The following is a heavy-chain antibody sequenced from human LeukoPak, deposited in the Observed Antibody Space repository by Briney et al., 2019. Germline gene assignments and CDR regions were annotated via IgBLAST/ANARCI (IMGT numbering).Heavy chain of an antibody. CDR3: ARESTYYDFWSGYDHHGWFDP. Sequence: GGSLRLSCAASGFTFSSYWMSWVRQAPGKGLEWVANIKQDGSEKYYVDSVKGRFTISRDNAKNSLYLQMNSLRAEDTAVYYCARESTYYDFWSGYDHHGWFDPWGQGTLVTVSS. V-gene: IGHV3-7*01. CDR2: IKQDGSEK. D-gene: IGHD3-3*01. J-gene: IGHJ5*02. CDR1: GFTFSSYW.